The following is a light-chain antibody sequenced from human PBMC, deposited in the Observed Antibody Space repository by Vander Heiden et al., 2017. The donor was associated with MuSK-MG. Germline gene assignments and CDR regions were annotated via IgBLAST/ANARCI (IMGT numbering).Light chain of an antibody. CDR3: QQDDSTPLT. V-gene: IGKV4-1*01. J-gene: IGKJ4*01. Sequence: DIVMTQAPDSLAVSLGERATSNCKSSQSVLYSSNNKNYLAWYQQIPGQPPKLLIYWASTRESGVPDRFSGSGSGTDFTLTISSLQAEDVAVYYCQQDDSTPLTVGGGTKVEIK. CDR1: QSVLYSSNNKNY. CDR2: WAS.